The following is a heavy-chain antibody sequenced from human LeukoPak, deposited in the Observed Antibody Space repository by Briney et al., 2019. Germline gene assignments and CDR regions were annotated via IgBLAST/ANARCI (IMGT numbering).Heavy chain of an antibody. CDR1: GGSVSSGGYY. D-gene: IGHD5-18*01. Sequence: PSETLSLTCTVSGGSVSSGGYYWSWLRQPPGKGLEWIGYIHYSGSTNYNPSLKSRVTILVDTSKNQFSLKLSSVTAADTAVYYCAREVVYSYRFDIWGQGTMVTVSS. J-gene: IGHJ3*02. CDR3: AREVVYSYRFDI. V-gene: IGHV4-61*08. CDR2: IHYSGST.